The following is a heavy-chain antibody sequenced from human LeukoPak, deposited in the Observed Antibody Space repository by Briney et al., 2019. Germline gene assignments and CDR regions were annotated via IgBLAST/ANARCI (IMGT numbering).Heavy chain of an antibody. CDR3: ARDMVAASSWNWFDP. D-gene: IGHD2-15*01. J-gene: IGHJ5*02. CDR2: IYYSGST. CDR1: GGSISSGGYS. Sequence: PSETLSLTCAVSGGSISSGGYSWSWIRQPPGKGLEWIGYIYYSGSTYYNPSLKSRVTISVDTSKNQFSLKLSSVTAADTAVYYCARDMVAASSWNWFDPWGQGALVTVS. V-gene: IGHV4-30-4*07.